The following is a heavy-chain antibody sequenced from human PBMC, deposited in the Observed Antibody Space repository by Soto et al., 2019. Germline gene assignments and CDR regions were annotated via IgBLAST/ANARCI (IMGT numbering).Heavy chain of an antibody. J-gene: IGHJ5*02. CDR3: VSRVVVYQQLVRGRDKFDP. D-gene: IGHD6-13*01. Sequence: VQLVESGGGPVQPGGSLTLSCAVSGFTLRSYWMHWVHQAPGKGLEWVARIDSDGRSTNYADSVKGRFTISRDNAKKTVFLHMNSLRAEDRAVYYSVSRVVVYQQLVRGRDKFDPGGEGTLVTVSS. CDR1: GFTLRSYW. CDR2: IDSDGRST. V-gene: IGHV3-74*01.